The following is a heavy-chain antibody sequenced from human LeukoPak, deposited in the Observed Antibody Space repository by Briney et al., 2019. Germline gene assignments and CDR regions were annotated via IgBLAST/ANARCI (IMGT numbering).Heavy chain of an antibody. CDR2: ISWNSGSI. V-gene: IGHV3-9*01. J-gene: IGHJ4*02. CDR1: GFTFDDYA. D-gene: IGHD6-13*01. Sequence: GGSLRLSCAASGFTFDDYAMHWVRQAPGKGLEWVSGISWNSGSIGYADSVKGRFTISRDNAKNSLYLQMNSLRAEDTALYYCAKDMTAAAGSIDSWGQGTLVTVSS. CDR3: AKDMTAAAGSIDS.